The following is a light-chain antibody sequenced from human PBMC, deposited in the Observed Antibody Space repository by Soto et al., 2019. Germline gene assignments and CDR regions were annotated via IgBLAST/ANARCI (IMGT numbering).Light chain of an antibody. CDR3: QHCYDTPLT. CDR2: WAS. J-gene: IGKJ4*01. CDR1: QRVLYGSDNTNY. Sequence: DIVMTKSPDALNVSLGQRATIDCKSSQRVLYGSDNTNYLAWYQQNPGQTPKLLIDWASTRESVVPDRFSVSGSGPDFTLTISCLQAGDVAVYYCQHCYDTPLTFGGGTKLEI. V-gene: IGKV4-1*01.